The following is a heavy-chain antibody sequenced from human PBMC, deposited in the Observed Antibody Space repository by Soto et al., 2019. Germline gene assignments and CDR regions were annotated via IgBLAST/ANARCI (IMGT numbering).Heavy chain of an antibody. Sequence: EVHLLESGGGLVQPGGSLRLSCAASGFKFSNYAMTWVRQAPGKGLGGVSSISGSGLGTYYAESVKGRFTISRDDANNTVFLHMTSLRGEDTAVYYCAKASLTGLFYYFYGMDVWGLGTTVTVSS. CDR1: GFKFSNYA. J-gene: IGHJ6*02. V-gene: IGHV3-23*01. CDR3: AKASLTGLFYYFYGMDV. D-gene: IGHD1-1*01. CDR2: ISGSGLGT.